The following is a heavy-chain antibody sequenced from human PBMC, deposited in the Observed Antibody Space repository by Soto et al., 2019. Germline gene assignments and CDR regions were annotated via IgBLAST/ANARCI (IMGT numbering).Heavy chain of an antibody. J-gene: IGHJ3*02. CDR1: GGTFRSYT. V-gene: IGHV1-69*02. D-gene: IGHD5-12*01. CDR2: IIPIIGIA. CDR3: VTLKSGYDSAVDI. Sequence: QVQLVQSGAEVKKPGSSGKVSCKASGGTFRSYTISWVRQAPGQGLEWMGWIIPIIGIANYAQKFQGRVTITADKSTSTAYMELSSLRSEDPAVDYFVTLKSGYDSAVDIWGQGTMVTVSS.